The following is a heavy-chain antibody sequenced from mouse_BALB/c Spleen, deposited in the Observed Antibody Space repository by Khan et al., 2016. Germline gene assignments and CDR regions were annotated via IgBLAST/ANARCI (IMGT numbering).Heavy chain of an antibody. CDR2: TYPGDGDT. V-gene: IGHV1-87*01. CDR3: TDALFVC. CDR1: GYTSANYW. J-gene: IGHJ3*01. D-gene: IGHD2-3*01. Sequence: QVRLQQSGVELARPGASVRLSCQASGYTSANYWMQWVKQRPGQGLEWIGSTYPGDGDTRYSQKFKDKATLNADKSSSSAYMHLRSVASEDSAVCCCTDALFVCWGQGSRVTVSA.